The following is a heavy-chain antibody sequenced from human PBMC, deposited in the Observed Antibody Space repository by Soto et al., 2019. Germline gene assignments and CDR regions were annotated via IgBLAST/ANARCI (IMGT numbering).Heavy chain of an antibody. D-gene: IGHD2-15*01. J-gene: IGHJ5*02. V-gene: IGHV3-74*01. CDR3: ERGTGGFDP. CDR1: GFTFSTYW. CDR2: INGDGSST. Sequence: EVQLVESGGGLVQPGGSLRLSCAASGFTFSTYWMHWVRQVPGKGLVWVSHINGDGSSTSYADSVRGRFSISRDNAKNTVALQMNSLRADDTAVYYCERGTGGFDPWGQGTLVTVSS.